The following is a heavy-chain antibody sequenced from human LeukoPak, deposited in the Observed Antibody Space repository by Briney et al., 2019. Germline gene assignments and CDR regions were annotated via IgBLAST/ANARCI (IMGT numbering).Heavy chain of an antibody. J-gene: IGHJ4*02. Sequence: PSETLSLTCAVYGGSFSSGDYYWSWIRQPPGKGLEWIGYIYYSGSTYYNPSLKSRVTISVDTSKNQFSLKLSSVTAADTAVYYCARAPSSYYYDMRAHWGQGTLVTVSS. CDR3: ARAPSSYYYDMRAH. V-gene: IGHV4-30-4*01. D-gene: IGHD3-22*01. CDR2: IYYSGST. CDR1: GGSFSSGDYY.